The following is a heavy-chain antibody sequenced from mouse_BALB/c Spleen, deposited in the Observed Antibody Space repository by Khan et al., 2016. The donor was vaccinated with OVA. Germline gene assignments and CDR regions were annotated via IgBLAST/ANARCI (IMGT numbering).Heavy chain of an antibody. J-gene: IGHJ3*01. CDR2: IDPSNGGI. Sequence: QVQLQQPGAELVKPGASVKLSCKASGYTFTNFYMYWVKQRPGQGLEWIGGIDPSNGGINFNEKFKNKATLTVDKSSSTASMQLSSLTSEDSAVYYCSRSPLYHGNSNQAWFAYWGQGTLVTVSA. V-gene: IGHV1S81*02. D-gene: IGHD2-1*01. CDR1: GYTFTNFY. CDR3: SRSPLYHGNSNQAWFAY.